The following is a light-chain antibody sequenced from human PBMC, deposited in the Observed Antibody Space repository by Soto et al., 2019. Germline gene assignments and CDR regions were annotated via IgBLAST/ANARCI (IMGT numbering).Light chain of an antibody. Sequence: PGERATLSCRASQSVSSTYLAWYQQKPGQAPRPLISAASSRATGTPDRFSGSGSGTDFTLTISRLEPEDFVVYYCQQYGNSRWTFGQGTKVEVK. CDR3: QQYGNSRWT. V-gene: IGKV3-20*01. CDR1: QSVSSTY. J-gene: IGKJ1*01. CDR2: AAS.